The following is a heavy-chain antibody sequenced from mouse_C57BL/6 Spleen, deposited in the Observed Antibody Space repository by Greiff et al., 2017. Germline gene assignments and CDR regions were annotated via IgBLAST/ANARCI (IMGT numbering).Heavy chain of an antibody. J-gene: IGHJ4*01. CDR1: GFTFTDYY. Sequence: EVMLVESGGGLVQPGGSLSLSCAASGFTFTDYYMSWVRQPPGKALEWLGFIRNKANGYTTEYSASVKGRFTISRDNSQSILYLQMNALRAEDSATYYCARYRQLTSMDYWGQGTSVTVSS. CDR2: IRNKANGYTT. D-gene: IGHD3-2*02. CDR3: ARYRQLTSMDY. V-gene: IGHV7-3*01.